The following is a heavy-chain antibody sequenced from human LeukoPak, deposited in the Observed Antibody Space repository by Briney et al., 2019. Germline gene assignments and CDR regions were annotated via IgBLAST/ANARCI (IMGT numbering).Heavy chain of an antibody. J-gene: IGHJ4*02. CDR1: GGSFSGYY. CDR2: IYYSGST. Sequence: PSETLSLTCAVYGGSFSGYYWSWIRQPPGKGLEWIGYIYYSGSTYYNPSLKSRVTISVDTSKNQFSLKLSSVTAADTAVYYCARVGTPIYFDYWGQGTLVTVSS. V-gene: IGHV4-30-4*08. CDR3: ARVGTPIYFDY. D-gene: IGHD3-10*01.